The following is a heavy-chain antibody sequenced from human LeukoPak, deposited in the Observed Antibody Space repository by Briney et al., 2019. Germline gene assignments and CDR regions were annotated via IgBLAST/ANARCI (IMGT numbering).Heavy chain of an antibody. V-gene: IGHV3-30*04. CDR3: AKAPVTSCRGAYCYPFDS. CDR2: ISYDGSNK. Sequence: PGGSLRLSCAASGFTFSNYAFHWVRQAPGKGLEWVALISYDGSNKYYADSVKGRFTISRDNSKNTLYLQMNSLRAEDAAVYFCAKAPVTSCRGAYCYPFDSWGQGTLVTVSS. J-gene: IGHJ4*02. CDR1: GFTFSNYA. D-gene: IGHD2-21*01.